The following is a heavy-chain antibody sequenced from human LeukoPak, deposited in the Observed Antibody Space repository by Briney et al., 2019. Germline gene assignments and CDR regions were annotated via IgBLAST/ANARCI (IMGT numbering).Heavy chain of an antibody. CDR1: GYTFIDYH. D-gene: IGHD2-15*01. V-gene: IGHV1-2*02. CDR3: ARVSCSGGTCYDLGWFDS. CDR2: INPNCGGT. J-gene: IGHJ5*01. Sequence: ASVSVSCKGSGYTFIDYHIHWVRQAPGQGLEWMGWINPNCGGTVYAQKFQGRVTMTRDTSINTAYMELSRLTSDDAAMYYCARVSCSGGTCYDLGWFDSWGQGTLVT.